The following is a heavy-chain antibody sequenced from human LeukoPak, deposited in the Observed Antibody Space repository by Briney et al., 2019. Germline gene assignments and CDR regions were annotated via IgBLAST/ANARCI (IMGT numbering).Heavy chain of an antibody. D-gene: IGHD6-19*01. CDR3: ARGVAVAGAYYYMDV. Sequence: GGSLRLSCEVSGFTFSRHSMSWVRQAPGKGLEWVAKIKEDGTEKYYVGSVEGRFTISRDNARNTLFLQMNSLRVEDTAVYFCARGVAVAGAYYYMDVWGKGTTVTGSS. CDR1: GFTFSRHS. V-gene: IGHV3-7*01. J-gene: IGHJ6*03. CDR2: IKEDGTEK.